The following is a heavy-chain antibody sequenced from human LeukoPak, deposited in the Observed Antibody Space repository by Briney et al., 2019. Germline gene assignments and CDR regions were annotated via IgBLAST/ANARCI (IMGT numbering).Heavy chain of an antibody. Sequence: ASVKLSCKASGYTFTGYYMHWVRQAPGQGLEWMGWIIPNSGGTNYAQKFQGRVTMTRDTSISTAYMELSRLRSDDTAVYYCAFSVGATMGFDYWGQGTLVTVSS. CDR1: GYTFTGYY. D-gene: IGHD1-26*01. J-gene: IGHJ4*02. V-gene: IGHV1-2*02. CDR2: IIPNSGGT. CDR3: AFSVGATMGFDY.